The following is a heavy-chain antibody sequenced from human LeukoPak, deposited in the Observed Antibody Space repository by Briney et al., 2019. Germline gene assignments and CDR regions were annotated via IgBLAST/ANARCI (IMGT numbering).Heavy chain of an antibody. D-gene: IGHD3-22*01. CDR2: INPNSGGT. J-gene: IGHJ3*02. Sequence: GASVKVSCKASGYTFTGYYMHWVRQAPGQGLEWMGWINPNSGGTNYAQKFQGRVTMTRDTSISTAYMELSRLRSDDTAVYYCARVSMIVVARDAFDIWGQGTMVTVSS. CDR1: GYTFTGYY. V-gene: IGHV1-2*02. CDR3: ARVSMIVVARDAFDI.